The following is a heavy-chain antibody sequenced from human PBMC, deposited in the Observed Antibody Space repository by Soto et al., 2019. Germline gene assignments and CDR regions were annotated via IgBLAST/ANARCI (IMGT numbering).Heavy chain of an antibody. CDR1: GFTFSSYS. CDR3: ARDLGSSWYPEYFQH. J-gene: IGHJ1*01. CDR2: ISSSSSTI. D-gene: IGHD6-13*01. Sequence: GGSLRLSCAASGFTFSSYSMNWVRQAPGKGLEWVSYISSSSSTIYYADSVKGRFTISRDNAKNSLYLQMNSLRAEDTAVYYCARDLGSSWYPEYFQHWGQGSLVTVS. V-gene: IGHV3-48*01.